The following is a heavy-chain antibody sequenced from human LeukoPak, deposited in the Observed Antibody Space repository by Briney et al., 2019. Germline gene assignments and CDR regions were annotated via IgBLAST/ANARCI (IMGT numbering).Heavy chain of an antibody. V-gene: IGHV3-48*03. CDR2: ISRSGDIL. Sequence: GGSLRLSHAASGFTFRVYEINWVPDARGKGWECGLYISRSGDILYYADSVKGRLTISRDKAKNSLYLQMNSLRAEDTAVYYCARETAYSVWSSYYYYYGMDVWGQGTTVTVSS. CDR1: GFTFRVYE. D-gene: IGHD6-19*01. J-gene: IGHJ6*02. CDR3: ARETAYSVWSSYYYYYGMDV.